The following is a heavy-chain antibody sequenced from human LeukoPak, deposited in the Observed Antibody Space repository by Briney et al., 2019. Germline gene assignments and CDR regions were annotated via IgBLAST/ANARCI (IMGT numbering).Heavy chain of an antibody. CDR3: ARDMGYYLFDY. J-gene: IGHJ4*02. Sequence: GGSLRLSCAASGFTLRSYAMSWVRQVPGKGLEWVSGISGSGGLTYYADSVKGRFTISRDNAKNSLYLQMNSLRAEDTAVYYCARDMGYYLFDYWGQGTLVTVSS. D-gene: IGHD3-3*01. CDR2: ISGSGGLT. CDR1: GFTLRSYA. V-gene: IGHV3-23*01.